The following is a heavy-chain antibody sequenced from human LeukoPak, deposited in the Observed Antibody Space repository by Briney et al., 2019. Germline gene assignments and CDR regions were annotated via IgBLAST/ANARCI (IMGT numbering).Heavy chain of an antibody. CDR2: ITGSTGTT. D-gene: IGHD3-9*01. CDR3: AREGSDNSGYDLDF. CDR1: GFPFSSYW. J-gene: IGHJ4*02. V-gene: IGHV3-23*01. Sequence: PGGSLRLSCVASGFPFSSYWMTWVRQAPGEGLEWVSAITGSTGTTYYADSVKGRFTVSRDSSKNTLYLQVNSLRAEDTAVYYCAREGSDNSGYDLDFWGQGTLVTVSS.